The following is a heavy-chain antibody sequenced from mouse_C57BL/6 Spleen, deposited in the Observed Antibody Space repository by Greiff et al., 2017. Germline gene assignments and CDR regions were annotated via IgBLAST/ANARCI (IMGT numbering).Heavy chain of an antibody. CDR3: AIYYGSSPYWYFDV. Sequence: VQLQQSGPELVKPGDSVKISCMASGYSFTGYFMNWVMQSHGKSLEWIGRINFYNGDTFYNQKFKGKATLTVVKSSSTAHMGLRGLTSEDSAVYYCAIYYGSSPYWYFDVWGTGTTVTVSS. CDR2: INFYNGDT. D-gene: IGHD1-1*01. V-gene: IGHV1-20*01. CDR1: GYSFTGYF. J-gene: IGHJ1*03.